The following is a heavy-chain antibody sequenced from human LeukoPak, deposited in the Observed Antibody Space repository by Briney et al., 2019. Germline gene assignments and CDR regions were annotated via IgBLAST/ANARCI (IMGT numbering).Heavy chain of an antibody. D-gene: IGHD5-12*01. J-gene: IGHJ3*02. Sequence: ASVKVSCKASGYTFTGYYMHWVRQAPGQGLEWMGWINPNSGGTNYAQKFQGRVTMTRDTSISTAYMELSRLRSDDTAVYYCARDKRRGYSGYDSAFDIWGQGTMVTVSS. CDR2: INPNSGGT. V-gene: IGHV1-2*02. CDR3: ARDKRRGYSGYDSAFDI. CDR1: GYTFTGYY.